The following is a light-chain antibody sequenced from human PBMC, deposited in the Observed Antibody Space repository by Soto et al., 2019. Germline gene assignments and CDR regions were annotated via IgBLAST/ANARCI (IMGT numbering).Light chain of an antibody. CDR1: QSVSSSY. V-gene: IGKV3-20*01. J-gene: IGKJ4*01. CDR2: GAS. Sequence: IVLTQSPVTLSFSPWEIATLSCRSSQSVSSSYLAWYQQKPGQAPRLLIYGASSRATGIPDRFSGSGSGTDFTLTISRLEPEDFAVYYCQQYGSSPLTFGGGTKVDIK. CDR3: QQYGSSPLT.